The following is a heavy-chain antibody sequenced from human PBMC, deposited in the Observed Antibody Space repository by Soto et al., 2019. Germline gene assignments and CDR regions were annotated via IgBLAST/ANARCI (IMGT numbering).Heavy chain of an antibody. D-gene: IGHD3-22*01. Sequence: QVQLVQSGAEVKKPGASVKVSCKASGYTFTSYGISWVRQAPGQGLEWMGWISAYNGNTNYAQKPQGSVTMTPDTSPSRAYMALRSLRSDDTAVYYCARGPTYYYDSSGYYFFDYWGQGTLVTVSS. CDR1: GYTFTSYG. CDR2: ISAYNGNT. V-gene: IGHV1-18*01. CDR3: ARGPTYYYDSSGYYFFDY. J-gene: IGHJ4*02.